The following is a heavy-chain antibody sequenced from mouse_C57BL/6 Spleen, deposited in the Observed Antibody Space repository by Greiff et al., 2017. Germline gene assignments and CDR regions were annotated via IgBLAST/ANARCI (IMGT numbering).Heavy chain of an antibody. V-gene: IGHV5-4*01. CDR3: AREGAYYSNYGYYFDY. J-gene: IGHJ2*01. CDR1: GFTFSSYA. D-gene: IGHD2-5*01. CDR2: ISDGGSYT. Sequence: VQLVESGGGLVKPGGSLKLSCAASGFTFSSYAMSWVRQTPEKRLEWVATISDGGSYTYYPDNVKGRFTISRDNAKNNLYLQMSHLKSEDTAMYYCAREGAYYSNYGYYFDYWGQGTTLTVSS.